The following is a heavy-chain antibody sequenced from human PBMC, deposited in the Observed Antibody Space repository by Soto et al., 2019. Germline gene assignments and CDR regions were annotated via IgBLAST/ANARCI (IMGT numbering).Heavy chain of an antibody. Sequence: GGSLRLSCTASEFTFDDYAMLWVRQAPGKGLEWVSFIRSKAHGGTTECAASVKGRFTISRDDSKSIAFLQMNSLQTEDTAMYYCTRGLRGGSYFDYWGQGTLVTVSS. J-gene: IGHJ4*02. D-gene: IGHD3-16*01. V-gene: IGHV3-49*04. CDR3: TRGLRGGSYFDY. CDR2: IRSKAHGGTT. CDR1: EFTFDDYA.